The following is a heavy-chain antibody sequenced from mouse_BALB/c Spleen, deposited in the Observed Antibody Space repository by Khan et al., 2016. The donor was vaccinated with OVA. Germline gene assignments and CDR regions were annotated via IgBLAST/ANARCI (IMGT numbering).Heavy chain of an antibody. CDR3: ASAFYYGVWFAF. CDR2: IWAGGST. Sequence: QVQLKESGPGLVAPSQSLSITCTVTGFSLNSYGVHWVRQPPGKGLEWPGVIWAGGSTNHNSALMSRLSISKDNSKSQVFLKMNSLQTDDTAMYXCASAFYYGVWFAFWGQGTLVTVSA. V-gene: IGHV2-9*02. D-gene: IGHD1-1*01. CDR1: GFSLNSYG. J-gene: IGHJ3*01.